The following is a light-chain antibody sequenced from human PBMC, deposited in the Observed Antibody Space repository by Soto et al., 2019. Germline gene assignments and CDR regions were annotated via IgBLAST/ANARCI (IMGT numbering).Light chain of an antibody. Sequence: DIVMTQSPLSLPVTPREPASISCRSSQSLLHGNGYNYLDWYLQKPGQSPQLLIYLGSNRASGVPDWFSGSGSGTDFTLKISRVEAEDVGIYYCMQALQTPLYTFGQGTKLEIK. CDR2: LGS. J-gene: IGKJ2*01. CDR1: QSLLHGNGYNY. V-gene: IGKV2-28*01. CDR3: MQALQTPLYT.